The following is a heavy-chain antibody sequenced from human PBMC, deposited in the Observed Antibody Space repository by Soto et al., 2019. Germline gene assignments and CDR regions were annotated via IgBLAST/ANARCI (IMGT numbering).Heavy chain of an antibody. D-gene: IGHD3-3*01. J-gene: IGHJ6*02. CDR1: GCSINTFDFS. Sequence: LSETLSLTCEVSGCSINTFDFSWSWIRHPPGRGLEWIGSIYQSGRTYYIPSLKSRVTMSLEKSKNQFSLKINSVVAADTAIYYCAREMTIFGVAPGGGVDVWGQGTTVTVSS. CDR2: IYQSGRT. CDR3: AREMTIFGVAPGGGVDV. V-gene: IGHV4-30-2*01.